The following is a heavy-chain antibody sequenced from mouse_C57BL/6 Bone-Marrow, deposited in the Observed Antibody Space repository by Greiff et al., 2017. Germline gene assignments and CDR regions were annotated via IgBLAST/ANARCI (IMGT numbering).Heavy chain of an antibody. D-gene: IGHD1-1*01. V-gene: IGHV1-75*01. CDR2: IFPGSGST. Sequence: QVQLKESGPELVKPGASVKISCKASGYTFTDYYINWVKQRPGQGLEWIGWIFPGSGSTYYNEKFKGKATLTVDKSSSTAYMLLSSLTSEDSAVYFCARYDYGSSSWFAYWGQGTLVTVSA. CDR1: GYTFTDYY. CDR3: ARYDYGSSSWFAY. J-gene: IGHJ3*01.